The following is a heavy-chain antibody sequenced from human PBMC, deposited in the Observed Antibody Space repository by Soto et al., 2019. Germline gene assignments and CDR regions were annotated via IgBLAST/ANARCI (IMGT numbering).Heavy chain of an antibody. D-gene: IGHD3-22*01. J-gene: IGHJ4*02. CDR3: AKTARITMIVVVIAAFDY. CDR2: ISGSGGST. V-gene: IGHV3-23*01. Sequence: PGGSLRLSCAASGFTFSSCAMSWVRQAPGKGLEWVSAISGSGGSTYYADSVKGRFTISRDNSKNTLYLQMNSLRAEDTAVYYCAKTARITMIVVVIAAFDYWGQGTLVTVS. CDR1: GFTFSSCA.